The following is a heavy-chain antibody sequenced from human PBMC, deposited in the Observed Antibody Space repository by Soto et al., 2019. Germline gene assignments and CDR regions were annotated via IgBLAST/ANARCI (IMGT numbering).Heavy chain of an antibody. J-gene: IGHJ4*02. CDR2: ISSGSTYF. CDR3: ARGDGTGLHSSGWSPRF. V-gene: IGHV3-21*01. CDR1: GFTFSIST. D-gene: IGHD6-13*01. Sequence: EVQLVESGGGLVKSGGSLTLSCAASGFTFSISTMIWVRQAPGKRLEWVSSISSGSTYFYYADSVKGRFSISRDNAKRSLFLQMNSLRVEDTAVYYCARGDGTGLHSSGWSPRFWDQGTLVTVSS.